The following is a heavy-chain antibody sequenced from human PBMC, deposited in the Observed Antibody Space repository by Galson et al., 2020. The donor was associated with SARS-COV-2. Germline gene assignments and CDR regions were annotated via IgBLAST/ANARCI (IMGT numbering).Heavy chain of an antibody. V-gene: IGHV3-23*01. CDR2: ISAGGVST. Sequence: GSLRLSCAASGFTFSTYAISWVRQAPGKGLEWVSVISAGGVSTLYADSVNGRFAISRDNFKNTLYLEMNSLDADDTATYYCAKATTAGDCSRTTCYAAGFDCWGQGTLVTVSS. J-gene: IGHJ4*02. CDR1: GFTFSTYA. CDR3: AKATTAGDCSRTTCYAAGFDC. D-gene: IGHD2-2*01.